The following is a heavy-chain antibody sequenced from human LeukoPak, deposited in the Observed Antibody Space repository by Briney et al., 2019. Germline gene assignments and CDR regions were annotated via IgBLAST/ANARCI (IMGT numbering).Heavy chain of an antibody. CDR3: AAESERWLVRS. J-gene: IGHJ4*02. CDR1: GGSISSSNW. CDR2: IYHSGST. Sequence: SETLSLTCAVSGGSISSSNWWSWVRQPPGKGLEWIGEIYHSGSTNYNPSLKSRVTISVDKSNNQFSLKLSSVTAADTAVYYCAAESERWLVRSWGQGTLVTVSS. V-gene: IGHV4-4*02. D-gene: IGHD6-19*01.